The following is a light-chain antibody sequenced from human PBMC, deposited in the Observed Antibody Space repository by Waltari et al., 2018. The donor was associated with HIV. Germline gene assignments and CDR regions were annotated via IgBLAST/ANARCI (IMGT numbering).Light chain of an antibody. CDR2: KDT. Sequence: SSALTQPPSVSVSPGQTARISCSGDTLSKQYAYWYQQKPGQAPVVVIIKDTERPSGIPERFSGSSSGTTVTLTIRGVQAEDEADYYCQSSDNSEHMIFGGGTKLTVL. CDR3: QSSDNSEHMI. J-gene: IGLJ2*01. V-gene: IGLV3-25*03. CDR1: TLSKQY.